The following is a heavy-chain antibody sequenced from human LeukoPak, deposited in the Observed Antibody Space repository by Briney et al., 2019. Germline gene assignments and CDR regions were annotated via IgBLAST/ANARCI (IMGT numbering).Heavy chain of an antibody. Sequence: PSETLSLTCTVSGGSLRNYYWTWTRQPPGKELEYIGYIYYSGSTYYNPSLRSRVTMSLDTSKNQFSLKLSSVTAADTAVYYCARHIGARLASGYYYYMDVWGKGTTVTVSS. J-gene: IGHJ6*03. CDR2: IYYSGST. D-gene: IGHD6-6*01. V-gene: IGHV4-59*01. CDR3: ARHIGARLASGYYYYMDV. CDR1: GGSLRNYY.